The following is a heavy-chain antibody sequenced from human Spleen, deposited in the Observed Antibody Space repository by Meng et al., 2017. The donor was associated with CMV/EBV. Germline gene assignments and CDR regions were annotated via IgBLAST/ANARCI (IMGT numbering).Heavy chain of an antibody. D-gene: IGHD6-13*01. V-gene: IGHV3-74*01. CDR2: INGDGSYA. Sequence: GESLKISCIASGFSFSRNWMHWVRQDPGKGLVWVSRINGDGSYAIYADSVQGRFSTSRDNAKNTVYLQMNSLRAEDTAVYYCAREGVSSWASFFDYWGQGTVVTVSS. J-gene: IGHJ4*02. CDR3: AREGVSSWASFFDY. CDR1: GFSFSRNW.